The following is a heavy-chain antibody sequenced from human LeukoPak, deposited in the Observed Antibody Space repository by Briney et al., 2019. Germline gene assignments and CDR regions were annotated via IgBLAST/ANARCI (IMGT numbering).Heavy chain of an antibody. Sequence: PGGSLRLSCAASGFTFSTYWMAWVRQAPGKGLEWVANIKQDGSEKYYVDSVKGRFTISRDNAKNSLYLQMNSLRAEDTAVYYCAREARIVVVPAAWAFDIWGQGTMVTVSS. D-gene: IGHD2-2*01. J-gene: IGHJ3*02. V-gene: IGHV3-7*01. CDR3: AREARIVVVPAAWAFDI. CDR2: IKQDGSEK. CDR1: GFTFSTYW.